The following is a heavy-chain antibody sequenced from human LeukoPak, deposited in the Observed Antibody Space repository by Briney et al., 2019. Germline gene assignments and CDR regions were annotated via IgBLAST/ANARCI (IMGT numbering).Heavy chain of an antibody. V-gene: IGHV4-4*02. CDR3: ARGLVEMATWYFDL. J-gene: IGHJ2*01. D-gene: IGHD5-24*01. CDR1: GGSISSSNW. CDR2: IYYSGST. Sequence: SGTLSLTCAVSGGSISSSNWWSWVRQPPGKGLEWIGSIYYSGSTYYNPSLKSRVTISVDTSKNQFSLKLSSVTAADTAVYYCARGLVEMATWYFDLWGRGTLVTVSS.